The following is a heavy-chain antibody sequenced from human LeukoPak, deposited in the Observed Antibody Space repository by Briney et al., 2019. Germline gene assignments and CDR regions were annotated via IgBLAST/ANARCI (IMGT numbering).Heavy chain of an antibody. CDR3: ARNYGDSNKYYFDY. CDR1: RFTFRSYW. V-gene: IGHV3-7*01. Sequence: PGGSLRLSCAASRFTFRSYWMSWVRQAPGKGLEWVANIKQDGSEKYYVDSVKGRFTISRDNAKNSLYLQMNSLRAEDTAVYYCARNYGDSNKYYFDYWGQGTLVTVSS. D-gene: IGHD4-17*01. CDR2: IKQDGSEK. J-gene: IGHJ4*02.